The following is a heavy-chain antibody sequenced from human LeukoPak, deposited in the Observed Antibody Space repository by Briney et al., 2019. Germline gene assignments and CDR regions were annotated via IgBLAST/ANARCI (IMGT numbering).Heavy chain of an antibody. J-gene: IGHJ3*02. CDR3: ATDITREDAFDI. CDR2: IIPIFGTA. D-gene: IGHD3-10*01. V-gene: IGHV1-69*05. Sequence: SVKVSCKASGGTFSSYAISWVRQAPGQGLEWMGGIIPIFGTANYAQKFQGRVTITTDESTSTAYMELSSLRSEDTAVYYCATDITREDAFDIWGQGTMVTVSS. CDR1: GGTFSSYA.